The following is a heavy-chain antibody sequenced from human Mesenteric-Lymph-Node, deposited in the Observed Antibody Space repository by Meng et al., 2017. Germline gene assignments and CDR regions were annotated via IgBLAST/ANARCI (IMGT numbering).Heavy chain of an antibody. J-gene: IGHJ4*02. CDR3: ATGGYSGF. Sequence: GSLRLSCTVSGDSITSSNYYWGWIRQSPGKGLEWLASFSYSGSTYSNPSLGGRVFISVDTSKNQVSLKLTSVTAADPAVYYCATGGYSGFWGQGTLVTVSS. CDR2: FSYSGST. CDR1: GDSITSSNYY. V-gene: IGHV4-39*07.